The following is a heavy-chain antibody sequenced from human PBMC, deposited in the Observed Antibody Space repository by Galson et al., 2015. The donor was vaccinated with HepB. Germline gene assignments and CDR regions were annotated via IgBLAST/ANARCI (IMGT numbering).Heavy chain of an antibody. CDR3: TRPGYGSSWFLDYSHGMDI. J-gene: IGHJ6*02. V-gene: IGHV3-73*01. CDR1: GFTFSGSG. D-gene: IGHD6-13*01. CDR2: IRNRANNYAT. Sequence: SLRLSCAASGFTFSGSGIHWVRLASGKGLEWVGRIRNRANNYATAYAASVRGRFTVSRDDSKNTAYLQMYSLKTEDTAVYYCTRPGYGSSWFLDYSHGMDIWGQGTTVIVS.